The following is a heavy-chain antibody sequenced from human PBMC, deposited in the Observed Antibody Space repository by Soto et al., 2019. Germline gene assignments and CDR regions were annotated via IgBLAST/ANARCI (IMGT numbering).Heavy chain of an antibody. CDR1: GGSFSGYY. CDR2: INHSGST. V-gene: IGHV4-34*01. J-gene: IGHJ2*01. Sequence: SETLSLTCAVYGGSFSGYYWSWIRQPPGKGLEWIGEINHSGSTNYNPSLKSRVTISVDTSKNQFSLKLSSVTAADTAVYYCAREMIKGEMATISIYWYFDLWGRGTLVTVSS. D-gene: IGHD3-16*01. CDR3: AREMIKGEMATISIYWYFDL.